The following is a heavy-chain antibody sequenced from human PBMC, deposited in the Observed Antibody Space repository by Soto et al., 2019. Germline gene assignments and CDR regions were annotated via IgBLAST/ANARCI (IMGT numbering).Heavy chain of an antibody. D-gene: IGHD2-21*02. Sequence: SGGSLRLSCAASGFTFSSYAMSWVRQAPGKGLEWVSAISGSGGSTYYADSVKGRFTISRDNSKNTLYLQMNSLRAEDTAVYYCAKDRRYCGGDCYNDAFDIWGQGTMVTVSS. V-gene: IGHV3-23*01. CDR2: ISGSGGST. CDR1: GFTFSSYA. CDR3: AKDRRYCGGDCYNDAFDI. J-gene: IGHJ3*02.